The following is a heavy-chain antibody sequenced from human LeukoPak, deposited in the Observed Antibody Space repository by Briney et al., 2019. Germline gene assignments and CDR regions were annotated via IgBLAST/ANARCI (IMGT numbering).Heavy chain of an antibody. J-gene: IGHJ4*02. CDR3: ATTTYY. D-gene: IGHD1-7*01. CDR1: GFTFSSYW. Sequence: GGSLRLSCAASGFTFSSYWMHWVRQAPGKGLVWVSLINSDGSSTSYADSVEGRFTISRDNAKNTLYLQMNSLRAEDTAVYYCATTTYYWGQGTLVTVSS. V-gene: IGHV3-74*01. CDR2: INSDGSST.